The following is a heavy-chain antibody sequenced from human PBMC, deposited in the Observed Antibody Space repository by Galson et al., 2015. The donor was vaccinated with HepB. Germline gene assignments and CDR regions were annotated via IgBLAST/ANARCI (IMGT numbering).Heavy chain of an antibody. J-gene: IGHJ4*02. Sequence: SVKVSCKASGGTFSSYAISWVRQAPGQGLEWMGGIIPIFGTANYAQKFQGRVTITADESTSTAYMELSSLRSEDTAVYYCARAVYDFWSGYTYYFDYWGQGTLVTVSS. CDR3: ARAVYDFWSGYTYYFDY. D-gene: IGHD3-3*01. CDR2: IIPIFGTA. CDR1: GGTFSSYA. V-gene: IGHV1-69*13.